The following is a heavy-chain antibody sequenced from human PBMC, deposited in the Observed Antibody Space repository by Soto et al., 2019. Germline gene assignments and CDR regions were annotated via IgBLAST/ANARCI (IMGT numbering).Heavy chain of an antibody. CDR2: ISWNSGSI. D-gene: IGHD6-6*01. Sequence: GGSLRLSCAASGFTFDDYAMHWVRQAPGKGLEWVSGISWNSGSIGYADSVKGRFTISRDNAKNSLYLQMNSLRAEDTALYYCAKPSPYSSSAKGAFDIWGQGTMVTVSS. J-gene: IGHJ3*02. CDR3: AKPSPYSSSAKGAFDI. V-gene: IGHV3-9*01. CDR1: GFTFDDYA.